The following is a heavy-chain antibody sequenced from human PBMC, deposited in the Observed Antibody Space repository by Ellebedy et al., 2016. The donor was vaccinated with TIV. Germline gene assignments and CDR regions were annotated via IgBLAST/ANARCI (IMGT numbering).Heavy chain of an antibody. CDR2: MNPNSGNT. V-gene: IGHV1-8*01. J-gene: IGHJ6*02. D-gene: IGHD4-17*01. Sequence: ASVQVSCKASGYTFTSYYINWVRQATGQGLEWLGWMNPNSGNTGYAQKFQGRVTMTRNTSISTAYMELSSLRSEDTAVYYCATEDYGDYSESYYYYGMDVWGQGTTVTVSS. CDR3: ATEDYGDYSESYYYYGMDV. CDR1: GYTFTSYY.